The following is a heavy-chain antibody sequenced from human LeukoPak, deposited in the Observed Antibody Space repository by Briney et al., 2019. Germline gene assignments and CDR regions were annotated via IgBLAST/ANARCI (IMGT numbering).Heavy chain of an antibody. CDR3: ARHRAYSSSSPFDY. D-gene: IGHD6-6*01. J-gene: IGHJ4*02. CDR2: IYYTGST. CDR1: GGSISSLY. V-gene: IGHV4-59*08. Sequence: SETLSLTCSVSGGSISSLYWSWIRQPPGKGLDWIGYIYYTGSTNYNPSLNSRVTISVDMSKTQFSLSLSSVTAGETAVYYCARHRAYSSSSPFDYGGQGTLVTVPS.